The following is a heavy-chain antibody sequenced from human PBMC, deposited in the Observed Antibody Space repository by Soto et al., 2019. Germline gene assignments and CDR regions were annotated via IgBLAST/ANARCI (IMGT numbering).Heavy chain of an antibody. CDR3: AKDPNGDYVGGFEM. V-gene: IGHV3-64*04. D-gene: IGHD4-17*01. J-gene: IGHJ3*02. CDR1: GFSFSSYG. CDR2: ITSDGGET. Sequence: PGGSLRLSCAASGFSFSSYGVQWIRQAPGKRLEYVAGITSDGGETYHADSVKGRFTISRDHSRNTLSLQMHSLRADDTAMYYCAKDPNGDYVGGFEMLGQGTMVTVSS.